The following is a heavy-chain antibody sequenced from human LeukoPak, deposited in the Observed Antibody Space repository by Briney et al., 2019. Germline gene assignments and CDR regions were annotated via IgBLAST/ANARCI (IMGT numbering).Heavy chain of an antibody. CDR2: INHSGST. V-gene: IGHV4-34*01. J-gene: IGHJ4*02. CDR1: GGSFSSYY. Sequence: PSETLSLTCAVYGGSFSSYYWSWIRQPPGKGLEWIGEINHSGSTNYNPSLKSRVTISVDTSKNQFSLKLSSVTAADTAVYYCARVPRGGVDYWGQGTLVTVSS. CDR3: ARVPRGGVDY. D-gene: IGHD3-10*01.